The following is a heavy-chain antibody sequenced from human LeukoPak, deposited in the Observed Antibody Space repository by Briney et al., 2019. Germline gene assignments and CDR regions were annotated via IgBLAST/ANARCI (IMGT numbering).Heavy chain of an antibody. J-gene: IGHJ5*02. CDR2: IYHSGST. D-gene: IGHD2-15*01. CDR1: GGSISSSNW. Sequence: SGTLSLTCAVSGGSISSSNWWSWVRQPPGKGLEWIGEIYHSGSTNYNPSPKSRVTISVDKSKNQFSLKLSSVTAADTAVYYCARGVGGYCSGGSCYSEPNWFDPWGQGTLVTVSS. CDR3: ARGVGGYCSGGSCYSEPNWFDP. V-gene: IGHV4-4*02.